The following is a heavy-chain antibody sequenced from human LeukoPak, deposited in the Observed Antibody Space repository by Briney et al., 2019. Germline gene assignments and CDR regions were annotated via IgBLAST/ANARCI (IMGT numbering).Heavy chain of an antibody. CDR2: TSPSGGIT. V-gene: IGHV3-23*01. Sequence: QSGGSLRLSCAASGFTFSTYTMNWVRQAPGKGLEWVSGTSPSGGITYYTDSVKGRFTISRDNSKNTQSLQMNSLRAEDTAVYYCAKDDDWGRYKHWGQGTLVTVSS. J-gene: IGHJ1*01. CDR3: AKDDDWGRYKH. D-gene: IGHD3-16*01. CDR1: GFTFSTYT.